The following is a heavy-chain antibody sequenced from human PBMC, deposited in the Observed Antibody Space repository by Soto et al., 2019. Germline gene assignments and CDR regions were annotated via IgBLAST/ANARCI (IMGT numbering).Heavy chain of an antibody. CDR2: IWYDGSHA. CDR1: GFPFRSYG. V-gene: IGHV3-33*01. D-gene: IGHD2-15*01. Sequence: GGSLRLSCEGSGFPFRSYGIQWVRQAPGKGLEWLGLIWYDGSHAYYADSVKGRFTISRDNSKNTVFLQVSNLRAEDTAVYFCARDQTDSGGYSDSWGQGTLVTVSS. J-gene: IGHJ4*02. CDR3: ARDQTDSGGYSDS.